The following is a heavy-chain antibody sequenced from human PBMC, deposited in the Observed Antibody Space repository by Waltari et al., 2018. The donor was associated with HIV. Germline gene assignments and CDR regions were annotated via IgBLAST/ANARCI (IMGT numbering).Heavy chain of an antibody. CDR3: ARKRGVCSSTSCYSYYFDY. V-gene: IGHV3-23*01. J-gene: IGHJ4*02. CDR2: GST. Sequence: GSTYYADSVKGRFTISRDNSKNTLYLQMNSLRAEDTAVYYCARKRGVCSSTSCYSYYFDYWGQGTLVTVSS. D-gene: IGHD2-2*02.